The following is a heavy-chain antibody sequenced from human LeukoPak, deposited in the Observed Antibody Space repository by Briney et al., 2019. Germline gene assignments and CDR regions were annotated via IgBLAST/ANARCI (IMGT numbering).Heavy chain of an antibody. J-gene: IGHJ3*02. D-gene: IGHD1-26*01. Sequence: SETLSLTCTVSGGSISSYYWSWIRQPAGKGLEWIGRIYTSGSTNYNPSLKSRVTMSVDTSKNQFSLKLSSVTAADTAVYYCAKWEAPAGAFDIWGQGTMVTVSS. V-gene: IGHV4-4*07. CDR2: IYTSGST. CDR1: GGSISSYY. CDR3: AKWEAPAGAFDI.